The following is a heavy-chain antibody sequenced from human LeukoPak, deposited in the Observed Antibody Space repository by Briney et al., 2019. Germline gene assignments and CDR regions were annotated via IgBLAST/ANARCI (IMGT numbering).Heavy chain of an antibody. CDR3: ASSRSRFGAFDI. V-gene: IGHV1-3*01. Sequence: ASVKVSCKSSGYTFTSYAMHWVRQAPGQGLEWMGWINAGNGNTKYSQKFQGRVTITRDTSASTAYMELSSLRSEDTAVYYCASSRSRFGAFDIWGQGTMVTVSS. CDR1: GYTFTSYA. D-gene: IGHD3-16*01. CDR2: INAGNGNT. J-gene: IGHJ3*02.